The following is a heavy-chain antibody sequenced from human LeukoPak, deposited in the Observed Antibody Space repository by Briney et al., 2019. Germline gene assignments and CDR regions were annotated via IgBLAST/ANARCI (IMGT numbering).Heavy chain of an antibody. Sequence: PSQTLSLTCTVSGGSISSGDSYWSWIRQHPGRSLEWIGYIYYSGSTYYNPSLKSRVTISVDTSKNQFSLKLSSVTAADTAVYYCARGEAGQYDILPYYFDYWGQGALVTVSS. CDR1: GGSISSGDSY. J-gene: IGHJ4*02. CDR3: ARGEAGQYDILPYYFDY. CDR2: IYYSGST. D-gene: IGHD3-9*01. V-gene: IGHV4-31*03.